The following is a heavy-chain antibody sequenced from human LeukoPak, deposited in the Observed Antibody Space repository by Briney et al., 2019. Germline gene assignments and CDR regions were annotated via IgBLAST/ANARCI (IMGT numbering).Heavy chain of an antibody. J-gene: IGHJ4*02. CDR3: ARDASGARIAGY. CDR1: GFTVSSNY. D-gene: IGHD6-13*01. CDR2: IYSGGST. V-gene: IGHV3-66*02. Sequence: GGSLRLSCAASGFTVSSNYMSWVRQAPGKGLEWVSVIYSGGSTYYADSVKGRFTISRDNSKNTLYLQMNSLRAEDTAVYYCARDASGARIAGYWGQGTLVTASS.